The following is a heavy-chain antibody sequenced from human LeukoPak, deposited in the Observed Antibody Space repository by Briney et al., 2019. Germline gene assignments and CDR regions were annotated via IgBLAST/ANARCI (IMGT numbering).Heavy chain of an antibody. CDR2: ISGSGGST. D-gene: IGHD3-10*01. Sequence: TGGSLRLSCAAFGFTFSNYAMSWVRQAPGKGLEWVSAISGSGGSTYYADSVKGRFTISRDNSKNTLYLQMNSLRAEDTAVYYCAKNHYGSGSFSGFDYWGQGTLVTVSS. V-gene: IGHV3-23*01. J-gene: IGHJ4*02. CDR1: GFTFSNYA. CDR3: AKNHYGSGSFSGFDY.